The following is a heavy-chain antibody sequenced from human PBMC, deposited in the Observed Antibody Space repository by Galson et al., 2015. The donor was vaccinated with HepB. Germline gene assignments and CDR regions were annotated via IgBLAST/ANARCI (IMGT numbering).Heavy chain of an antibody. CDR1: GGTFSSYA. V-gene: IGHV1-69*13. CDR3: ARGTERGRNYEPSYYYMDV. CDR2: IIPIFGTA. J-gene: IGHJ6*03. Sequence: SVKVSCKASGGTFSSYAISWVRQAPGQGLEWMGGIIPIFGTANYAQKFQGRVTITADESTSTAYMELSSLRSEDTAVYYCARGTERGRNYEPSYYYMDVWGKGTTVTVSS. D-gene: IGHD1-7*01.